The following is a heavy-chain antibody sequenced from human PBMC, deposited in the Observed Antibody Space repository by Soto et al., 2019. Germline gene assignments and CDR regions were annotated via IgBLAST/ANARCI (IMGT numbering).Heavy chain of an antibody. CDR1: GFTFSDYY. CDR3: AKAYSSSWYVAFDI. D-gene: IGHD6-13*01. Sequence: GGSLRLSCAASGFTFSDYYMSWIRQAPGKGLEWVSYISSSGSTIYYADSVKGRFTISRDNAKNSLYLQMNSLRAEDTAVYYCAKAYSSSWYVAFDIWGQGTMVTVSS. J-gene: IGHJ3*02. CDR2: ISSSGSTI. V-gene: IGHV3-11*01.